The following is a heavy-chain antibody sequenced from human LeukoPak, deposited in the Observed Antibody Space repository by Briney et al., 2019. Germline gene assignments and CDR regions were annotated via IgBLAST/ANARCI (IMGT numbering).Heavy chain of an antibody. CDR2: ISGSGGST. V-gene: IGHV3-23*01. Sequence: GGSLRLSCGASGFTFSSYGMSWVRQALGKGLEWVSAISGSGGSTYYADSVKGRFTISRDNSKNTLSLQMNSLRAEDTAIYYCAKTPIALRIFGDDYWGQGTLVTVSS. CDR3: AKTPIALRIFGDDY. D-gene: IGHD3-3*01. J-gene: IGHJ4*02. CDR1: GFTFSSYG.